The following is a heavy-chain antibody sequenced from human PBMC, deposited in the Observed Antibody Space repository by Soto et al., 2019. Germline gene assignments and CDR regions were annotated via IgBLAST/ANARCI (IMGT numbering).Heavy chain of an antibody. Sequence: TLSLTCAISGDSVSSNSATWNWIRQSPSRGLEWLGRTYYRSKWYNEYAVSVKSRITINPDTSKNQFSLQLNSGTPEDTAVYYCARATRTWFDLWGQGTLVTVSS. D-gene: IGHD4-17*01. CDR1: GDSVSSNSAT. CDR2: TYYRSKWYN. V-gene: IGHV6-1*01. J-gene: IGHJ5*02. CDR3: ARATRTWFDL.